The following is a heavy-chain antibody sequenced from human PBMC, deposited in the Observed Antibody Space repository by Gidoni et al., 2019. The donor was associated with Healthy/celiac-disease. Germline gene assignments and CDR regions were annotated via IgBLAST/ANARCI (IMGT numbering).Heavy chain of an antibody. J-gene: IGHJ4*02. CDR3: AKDPRAYDSSGYYYMYYFDY. Sequence: EVQLLESGGGLVQPGGSLRLSCAASGFTFSSYAMSWVRQAPGKGLEWVSAISGSGGSTYYADSVKGRFTISRDNSKNTLYLQMNSLRAEDTAVYYCAKDPRAYDSSGYYYMYYFDYWGQGTLVTASS. CDR1: GFTFSSYA. D-gene: IGHD3-22*01. V-gene: IGHV3-23*01. CDR2: ISGSGGST.